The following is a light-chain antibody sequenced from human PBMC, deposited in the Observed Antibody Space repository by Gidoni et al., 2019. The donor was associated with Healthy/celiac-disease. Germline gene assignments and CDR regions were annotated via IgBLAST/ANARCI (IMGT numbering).Light chain of an antibody. V-gene: IGKV3-20*01. Sequence: EIVLSQSPGTLSLSPGERATLTCSASQSVSSSYLAWYPQKPGQAPRLLIYGASSRATGIPDRFSGSGSGTDFTLTISRLEPEDFAVYYCQQYGSSPWTFGQXTKVEIK. CDR1: QSVSSSY. CDR3: QQYGSSPWT. CDR2: GAS. J-gene: IGKJ1*01.